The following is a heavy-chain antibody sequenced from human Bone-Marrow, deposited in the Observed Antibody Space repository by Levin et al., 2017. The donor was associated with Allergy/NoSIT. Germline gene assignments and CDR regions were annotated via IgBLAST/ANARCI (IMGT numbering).Heavy chain of an antibody. V-gene: IGHV1-24*01. D-gene: IGHD6-19*01. CDR2: FDPENTET. CDR3: ATWGSGWSAAFDV. J-gene: IGHJ3*01. CDR1: GYTLSELF. Sequence: PVASVKVSCKVSGYTLSELFIHWVRQAPGKGLEWMGGFDPENTETVYARKFEGRVTMTEDTSSETAYMDLSSLRSDDTAVYYCATWGSGWSAAFDVWGPGTVVTVSS.